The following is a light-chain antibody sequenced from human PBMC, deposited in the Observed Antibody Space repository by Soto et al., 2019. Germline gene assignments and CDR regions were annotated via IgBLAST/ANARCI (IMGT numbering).Light chain of an antibody. CDR2: GSS. J-gene: IGKJ5*01. CDR1: QTISSNY. Sequence: EIVLTQSPGTLSLSPGDRATLSCRASQTISSNYLAWYLQKPGQAPRLLIYGSSTRATGIPDRFSGGGSGTDFTLTINRMEPEDFAVYYCQQRSNWPPTFGQGTRLEIK. CDR3: QQRSNWPPT. V-gene: IGKV3D-20*02.